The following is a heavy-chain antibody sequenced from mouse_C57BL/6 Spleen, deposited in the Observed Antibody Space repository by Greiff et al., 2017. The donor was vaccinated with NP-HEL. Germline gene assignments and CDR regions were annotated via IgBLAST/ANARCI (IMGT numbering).Heavy chain of an antibody. CDR1: GFTFSSYT. V-gene: IGHV5-9*01. D-gene: IGHD6-1*01. CDR3: ARPLGEGDYFDY. Sequence: EVQRVESGGGLVKPGGSLKLSCAASGFTFSSYTMSWVRQTPEKRLEWVATISGGGGNTYYPDSVKGRFTISRDNAKNTLYLQMSSLRSEDTALYYCARPLGEGDYFDYWGQGTTLTVSS. J-gene: IGHJ2*01. CDR2: ISGGGGNT.